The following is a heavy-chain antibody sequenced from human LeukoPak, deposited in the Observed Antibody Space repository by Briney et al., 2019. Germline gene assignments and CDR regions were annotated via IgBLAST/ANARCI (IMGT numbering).Heavy chain of an antibody. V-gene: IGHV3-11*04. D-gene: IGHD6-19*01. CDR2: ISSSGSTI. J-gene: IGHJ3*02. CDR3: ARSSGWYEFAFDI. CDR1: GFTFSDYY. Sequence: GGSLRLSCAASGFTFSDYYMSWIRQAPGKGLEWVSYISSSGSTIYYADSVKGRFTISRVNAKNSLYLQMNSLRAEDTAVYYCARSSGWYEFAFDIWGQGTMVTVSS.